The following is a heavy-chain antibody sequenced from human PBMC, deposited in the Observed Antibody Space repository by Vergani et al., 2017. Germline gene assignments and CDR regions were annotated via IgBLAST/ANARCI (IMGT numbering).Heavy chain of an antibody. CDR2: IYSSGST. CDR3: ARDIXPGY. J-gene: IGHJ4*02. Sequence: QVQLQESGPGLVKPSETLSLTCTVSSGSISSYYWSWIRQPPGKGLEWIGYIYSSGSTNYNPSLKSRVTISVDTSKNQFSLKLSSVTAADTAVYYCARDIXPGYWGQGTLVTVSS. D-gene: IGHD1-1*01. CDR1: SGSISSYY. V-gene: IGHV4-59*01.